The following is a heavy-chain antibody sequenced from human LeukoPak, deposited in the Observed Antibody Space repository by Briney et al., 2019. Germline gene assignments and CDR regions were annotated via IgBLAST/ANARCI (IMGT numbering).Heavy chain of an antibody. V-gene: IGHV3-30*18. Sequence: PGGSLRLSCAASGFTFSNYGIHWVRQAPGKGLEWVAVISYDGSNKYCADSVKGRFTISRDNSKNTLYLQMNSLRAEDTAVYYCAKVPLSQGSGSYPFDYWGQGTLVTVSS. J-gene: IGHJ4*02. CDR3: AKVPLSQGSGSYPFDY. CDR2: ISYDGSNK. CDR1: GFTFSNYG. D-gene: IGHD3-10*01.